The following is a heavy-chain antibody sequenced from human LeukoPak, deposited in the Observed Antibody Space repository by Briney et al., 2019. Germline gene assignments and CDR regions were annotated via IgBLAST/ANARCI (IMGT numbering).Heavy chain of an antibody. Sequence: SETLSLTCTVSGVSISSGYYWGWIRQPPGKGLEWIGNIYHSGSTYYSPSLKSRVTMSVDTSRNQFSLKLTSVTAADTAVYYCARGWGSGTYLFDYWGQGTLVTVSS. D-gene: IGHD1-26*01. J-gene: IGHJ4*02. V-gene: IGHV4-38-2*02. CDR1: GVSISSGYY. CDR2: IYHSGST. CDR3: ARGWGSGTYLFDY.